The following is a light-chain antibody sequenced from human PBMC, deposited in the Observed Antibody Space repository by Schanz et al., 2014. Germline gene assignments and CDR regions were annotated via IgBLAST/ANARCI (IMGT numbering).Light chain of an antibody. Sequence: EVVMTQSPVTLSVSPGERATLSCRASQSVRSNLAWYQHKPGQAPRLLVYGPSTRATGVPARFSGSGSGTEFTLTISSLQSEDSAVYYCQQYNNWPPLYTFGQGTKLEIK. CDR2: GPS. CDR1: QSVRSN. J-gene: IGKJ2*01. CDR3: QQYNNWPPLYT. V-gene: IGKV3-15*01.